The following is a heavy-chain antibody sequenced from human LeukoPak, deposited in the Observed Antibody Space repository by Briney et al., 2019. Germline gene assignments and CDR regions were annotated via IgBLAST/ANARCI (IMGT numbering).Heavy chain of an antibody. CDR1: GFTLRTYG. CDR3: ARAGGGSYFDL. Sequence: GGSLRLSCVASGFTLRTYGMTWVRQAPGEGLQWVSSISNDGDTNYADSVQGRFSISRDNSKNILYLQMNNLKAEDTAFYYCARAGGGSYFDLWGRGTLVTVSS. D-gene: IGHD2-15*01. V-gene: IGHV3-23*01. J-gene: IGHJ2*01. CDR2: ISNDGDT.